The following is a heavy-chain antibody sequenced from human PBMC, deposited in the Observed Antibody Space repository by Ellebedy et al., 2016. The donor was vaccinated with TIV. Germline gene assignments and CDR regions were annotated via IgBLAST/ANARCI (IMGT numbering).Heavy chain of an antibody. Sequence: GESLKISCAASGFTFGNSWMNWVRQAPGKGLEWVAVMYSDGGANYTDSVKGRFAISRDNSKNTLYLQMESLRAEDTAVYYCAKDPALVYDTSYYYLDFWGQGTLVSVSS. V-gene: IGHV3-53*01. D-gene: IGHD3-22*01. CDR1: GFTFGNSW. CDR2: MYSDGGA. CDR3: AKDPALVYDTSYYYLDF. J-gene: IGHJ4*02.